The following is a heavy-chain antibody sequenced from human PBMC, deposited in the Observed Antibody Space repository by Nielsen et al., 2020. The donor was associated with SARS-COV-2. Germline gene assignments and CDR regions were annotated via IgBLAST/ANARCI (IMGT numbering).Heavy chain of an antibody. CDR1: GFTFDDYA. D-gene: IGHD1-26*01. J-gene: IGHJ6*02. CDR3: ACGGMDV. Sequence: SLKISCAASGFTFDDYAMHWVRQAPGKGLEWVSGISWNSGSIGYADSVKGRFTISRDNAKNSLYLQMNSLRAEDTALYYCACGGMDVWGHWTTVTVSS. V-gene: IGHV3-9*01. CDR2: ISWNSGSI.